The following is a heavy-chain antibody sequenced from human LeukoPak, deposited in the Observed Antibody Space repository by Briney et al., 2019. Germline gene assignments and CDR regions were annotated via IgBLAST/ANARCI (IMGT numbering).Heavy chain of an antibody. V-gene: IGHV3-48*01. J-gene: IGHJ4*02. CDR3: ARDAVWGYYDSSGYYPLDY. CDR2: ISSSSSTI. Sequence: GGSLRLSCAASGFTFSSYAMSWVRQAPGKGLEWVSYISSSSSTINYADSVKGRFTISRDNAKNSLYLQMNSLRAEDTAVYYCARDAVWGYYDSSGYYPLDYWGQGTLVTVSS. D-gene: IGHD3-22*01. CDR1: GFTFSSYA.